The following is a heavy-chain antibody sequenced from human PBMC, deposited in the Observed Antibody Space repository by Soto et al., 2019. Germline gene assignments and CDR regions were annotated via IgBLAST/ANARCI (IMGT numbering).Heavy chain of an antibody. J-gene: IGHJ6*03. CDR1: GFTFSSYA. D-gene: IGHD3-3*01. CDR3: AKRGPFGVVIKAHYYYYMDV. CDR2: ISGSGGST. V-gene: IGHV3-23*01. Sequence: GGSLRLSCAASGFTFSSYAMSWVRQAPGKGLEWVSAISGSGGSTYYADSVKGRFTISRDNSKNTLYLQMNSLRAEDTAVYYCAKRGPFGVVIKAHYYYYMDVWGKGTTVTAP.